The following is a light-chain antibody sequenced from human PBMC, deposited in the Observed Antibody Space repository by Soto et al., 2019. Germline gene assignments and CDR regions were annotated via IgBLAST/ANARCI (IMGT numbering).Light chain of an antibody. CDR1: SSDVGSYNL. CDR2: EGS. Sequence: QSVLTQPASVSGSPGQSITISCTGTSSDVGSYNLVSWYQQHPGKAPKLMIYEGSTRPSGVSNRVSGSKSGNTASLTISGLQAEDEADYYCCSYAGSSTPGVFGGGTKLTVL. CDR3: CSYAGSSTPGV. V-gene: IGLV2-23*01. J-gene: IGLJ2*01.